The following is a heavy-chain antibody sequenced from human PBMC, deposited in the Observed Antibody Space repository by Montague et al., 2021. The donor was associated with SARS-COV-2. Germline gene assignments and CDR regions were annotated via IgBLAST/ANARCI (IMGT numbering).Heavy chain of an antibody. CDR1: GGSIRSGIYY. J-gene: IGHJ5*02. CDR2: IYTSGST. Sequence: TLSLTCTVSGGSIRSGIYYWSWIRQPAGKGLEWIGRIYTSGSTNYNPSLNSRVTISVDTSKNQFSLKLSSVTAADTAVYYCARGTTVSSSGYYTGWFDPWGQGTLVTVPS. V-gene: IGHV4-61*02. D-gene: IGHD3-3*01. CDR3: ARGTTVSSSGYYTGWFDP.